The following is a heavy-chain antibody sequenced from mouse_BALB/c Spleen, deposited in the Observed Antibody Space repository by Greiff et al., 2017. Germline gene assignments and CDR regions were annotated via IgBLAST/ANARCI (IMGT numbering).Heavy chain of an antibody. CDR1: GYSFTSYW. Sequence: QVQLQQSGPQLVRPGASVKISCKASGYSFTSYWMHWVKQRPGQGLEWIGMIDPSDSETRLNQKFKDKATLTVDKSSSTAYMQLSSPTSEDSAVYYCARNSSGYLGYAMDYWGQGTSVTVSA. V-gene: IGHV1S127*01. D-gene: IGHD3-1*01. CDR2: IDPSDSET. J-gene: IGHJ4*01. CDR3: ARNSSGYLGYAMDY.